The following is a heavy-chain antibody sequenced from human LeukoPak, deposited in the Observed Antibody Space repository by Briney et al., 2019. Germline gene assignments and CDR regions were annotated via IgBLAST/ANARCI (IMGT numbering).Heavy chain of an antibody. CDR2: MNPNSGNT. CDR1: GYTFTSYD. CDR3: AREGYYYGSGSLTPPDY. D-gene: IGHD3-10*01. J-gene: IGHJ4*02. V-gene: IGHV1-8*01. Sequence: ASVKVSCKASGYTFTSYDINWVRQATGQGLEWMGWMNPNSGNTGYAQKFQGRVTITTDESTSTAYMELSSLRSEDTAVYYCAREGYYYGSGSLTPPDYWGQGTLVTVSS.